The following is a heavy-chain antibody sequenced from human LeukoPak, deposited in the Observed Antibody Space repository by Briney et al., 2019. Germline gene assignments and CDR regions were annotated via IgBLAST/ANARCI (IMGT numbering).Heavy chain of an antibody. V-gene: IGHV4-34*01. CDR3: ARGLSAPLFKRWFDP. Sequence: PSETLSLTCTVSGGSISSSYYWSWIRQPPGKGLEWIGEINHSGSTNYNPSLKSRVTISVDTSKNQFSLKLSSVTAADTAVYYCARGLSAPLFKRWFDPWGQGTLVTVSS. J-gene: IGHJ5*02. D-gene: IGHD2-15*01. CDR2: INHSGST. CDR1: GGSISSSYY.